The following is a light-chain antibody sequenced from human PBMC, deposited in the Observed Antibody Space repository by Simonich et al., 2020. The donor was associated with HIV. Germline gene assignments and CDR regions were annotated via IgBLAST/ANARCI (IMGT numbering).Light chain of an antibody. V-gene: IGLV2-8*01. Sequence: QSALTQPPSASGSPGQSVTISCTGTNSDVGGYNYVSWYQQHPGKAPTLIIYEVNRRPSGVPYRFSGSKSDNTASLTVSGLQAEDEANYYCSSYAASNTVVFGGGTKLTVL. CDR2: EVN. J-gene: IGLJ2*01. CDR3: SSYAASNTVV. CDR1: NSDVGGYNY.